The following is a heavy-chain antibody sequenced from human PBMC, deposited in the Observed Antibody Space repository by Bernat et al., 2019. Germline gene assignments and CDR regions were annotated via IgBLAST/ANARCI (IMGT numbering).Heavy chain of an antibody. CDR2: ISAYNGNT. CDR1: GYTFTSYG. V-gene: IGHV1-18*01. Sequence: QVQLVQSGAEVKKPGASGKVSCKASGYTFTSYGISWVRQAPGQGLEGMGWISAYNGNTNYAQKLQGRVTMTTDTSTSTAYMELRSLGSDDTDVYYCARAGYVDTAMVAGYWGQGTLVTVSS. D-gene: IGHD5-18*01. J-gene: IGHJ4*02. CDR3: ARAGYVDTAMVAGY.